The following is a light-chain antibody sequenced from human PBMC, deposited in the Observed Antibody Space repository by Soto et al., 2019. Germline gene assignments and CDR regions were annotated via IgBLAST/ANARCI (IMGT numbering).Light chain of an antibody. CDR3: HQRQYWPPIT. Sequence: EVVLASPPETLSLPRRERARLSCRASQSISSYLAWYQQKPGQAPRLLIYDASNRASDIPARFSGSESGTDFTLTISSLEPEDFAVYYFHQRQYWPPITFGQGTRLEI. V-gene: IGKV3-11*01. J-gene: IGKJ5*01. CDR2: DAS. CDR1: QSISSY.